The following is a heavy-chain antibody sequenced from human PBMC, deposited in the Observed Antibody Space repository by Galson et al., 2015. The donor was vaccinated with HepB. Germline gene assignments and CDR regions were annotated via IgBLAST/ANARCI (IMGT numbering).Heavy chain of an antibody. CDR3: AKEGWLQPSFDY. CDR1: GFTFSSYA. V-gene: IGHV3-23*01. Sequence: SLRLSCAASGFTFSSYAMSWVRQAPGKGLEWVSAISGSGGGTYYADSVKGRFTISRDNAKNTLYLQMNSLRAEDTAVYYCAKEGWLQPSFDYWGQGTLVTVSS. CDR2: ISGSGGGT. J-gene: IGHJ4*02. D-gene: IGHD5-24*01.